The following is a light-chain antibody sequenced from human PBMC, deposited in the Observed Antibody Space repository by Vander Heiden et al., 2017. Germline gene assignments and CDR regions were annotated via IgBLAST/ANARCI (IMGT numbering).Light chain of an antibody. V-gene: IGKV4-1*01. CDR2: WAS. J-gene: IGKJ5*01. CDR1: QSVLYSSNNKDY. CDR3: QQYYTTLT. Sequence: VIIHSPDLLAVSLGEMATINCKSIQSVLYSSNNKDYLAWYRQKPGQPPELLIYWASTRESGVPGRFSGSGSGTDFTLTISSLQAEDVAFYYCQQYYTTLTFGQGTRLEIK.